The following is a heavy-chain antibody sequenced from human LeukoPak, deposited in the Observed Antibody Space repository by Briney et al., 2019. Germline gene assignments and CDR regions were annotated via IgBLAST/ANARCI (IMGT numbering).Heavy chain of an antibody. CDR3: TRSYYGSGTYSQSDY. CDR2: IIGDGGAR. Sequence: PGGSLRLSCAASGFTSDGFAIHWFRPAPREGLEWGSLIIGDGGARNYADSVKGRFTIYRDNSKNTVYLQMNSLRAEDAAVYYCTRSYYGSGTYSQSDYWGQGTLVTVSS. CDR1: GFTSDGFA. D-gene: IGHD3-10*01. J-gene: IGHJ4*02. V-gene: IGHV3-43*02.